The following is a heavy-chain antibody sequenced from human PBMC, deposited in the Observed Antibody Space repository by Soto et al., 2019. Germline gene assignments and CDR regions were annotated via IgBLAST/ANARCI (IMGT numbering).Heavy chain of an antibody. V-gene: IGHV4-34*01. J-gene: IGHJ5*02. CDR1: GGSFSGYY. Sequence: SETLSLTCAVYGGSFSGYYWSWIRQPPGKGLEWIGEINHSGSTNYNPSLKRPVTISVETSKNQFSLKLRSVTAAGTAVYYCARGRRGYCTDGVCPGIKNWFDPWGQGTLVTVSS. CDR2: INHSGST. CDR3: ARGRRGYCTDGVCPGIKNWFDP. D-gene: IGHD2-8*01.